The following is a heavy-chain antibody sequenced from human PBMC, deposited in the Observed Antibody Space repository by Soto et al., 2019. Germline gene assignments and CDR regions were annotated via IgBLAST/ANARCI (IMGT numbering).Heavy chain of an antibody. Sequence: ASVKVSCKASGYTFSSYYIHWVRQAPGQGLEWMGIFNPTGDTASYAQKFQGRVTMTRDTSTGTAYMELGSLRSEDTAVYYCARGGRIWNTGIGYYYYHAMDVWGQGTTVTVSS. CDR3: ARGGRIWNTGIGYYYYHAMDV. V-gene: IGHV1-46*01. D-gene: IGHD5-18*01. CDR2: FNPTGDTA. CDR1: GYTFSSYY. J-gene: IGHJ6*02.